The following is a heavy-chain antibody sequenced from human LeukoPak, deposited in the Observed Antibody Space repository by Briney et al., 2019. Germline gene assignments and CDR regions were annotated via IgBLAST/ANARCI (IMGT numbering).Heavy chain of an antibody. J-gene: IGHJ5*02. CDR2: IYYSGST. V-gene: IGHV4-59*01. CDR1: GGFISGYY. D-gene: IGHD6-13*01. CDR3: ARRLAADGTVWFDP. Sequence: NSSETLSLTCTVSGGFISGYYWSWIRQPPGKGLEWIGHIYYSGSTNYNPSLKSRVTISVDTSKNQFSLKLTSVTAADTAVYYCARRLAADGTVWFDPWGQGTLVTVSS.